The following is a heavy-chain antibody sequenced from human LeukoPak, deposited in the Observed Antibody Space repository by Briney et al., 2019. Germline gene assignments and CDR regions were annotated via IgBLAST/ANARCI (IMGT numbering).Heavy chain of an antibody. J-gene: IGHJ4*02. CDR1: GFTFRDFP. Sequence: GGSLRLSCAASGFTFRDFPMIWVRQAPGKGLEWVSSIFPSSDEIHYADSVKGRFTISRDNSRSTLSLQMDSLRAEDTATYYCATYRQIQVPFEFWGQGTLVTVSS. CDR2: IFPSSDEI. V-gene: IGHV3-23*01. D-gene: IGHD5-18*01. CDR3: ATYRQIQVPFEF.